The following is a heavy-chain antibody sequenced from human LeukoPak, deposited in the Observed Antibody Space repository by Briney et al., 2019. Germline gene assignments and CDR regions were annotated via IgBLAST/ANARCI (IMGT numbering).Heavy chain of an antibody. CDR3: ARGFPPRKSYDSNRYYSYYFGY. Sequence: ASVKVSCKASGYTFTSYYMHWVRQAPGQGLEWMGIINPSGGSTSYAQKFQGRVTMTRDMSTSTVYMELSSLRSEDTAVYYCARGFPPRKSYDSNRYYSYYFGYWGQGTLVTVSS. CDR2: INPSGGST. D-gene: IGHD3-22*01. J-gene: IGHJ4*02. CDR1: GYTFTSYY. V-gene: IGHV1-46*01.